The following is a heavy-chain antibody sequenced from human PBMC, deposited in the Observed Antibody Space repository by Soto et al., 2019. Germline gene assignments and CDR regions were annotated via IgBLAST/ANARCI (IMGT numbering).Heavy chain of an antibody. CDR1: GVTFSSYG. V-gene: IGHV3-30*18. J-gene: IGHJ6*02. CDR2: ISYDGSNK. CDR3: AKDLFNPLLWFGSYYYYGMDV. Sequence: QVQLVESGGGVVQPGRSLRLYCAASGVTFSSYGMHWVRQAPCKGLEWVAGISYDGSNKYYADSVKGRFTISRDNSKNTLYLQMNSLRAEDTAVYYCAKDLFNPLLWFGSYYYYGMDVWGQGTTVTVSS. D-gene: IGHD3-10*01.